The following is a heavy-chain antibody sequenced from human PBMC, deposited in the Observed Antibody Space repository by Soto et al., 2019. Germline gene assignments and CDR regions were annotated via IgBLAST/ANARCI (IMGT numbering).Heavy chain of an antibody. V-gene: IGHV1-58*01. J-gene: IGHJ5*02. CDR3: ARTYSSGWYWGWFDP. CDR2: IDVGSANA. Sequence: SVKVSCKTSGFTFSSSAVHWVRQARGHRLQWIGWIDVGSANANYAQMLHERVTISRDMSTSTAYMELSSLRPEDTAVYYCARTYSSGWYWGWFDPWGQGTLVTVSS. CDR1: GFTFSSSA. D-gene: IGHD6-19*01.